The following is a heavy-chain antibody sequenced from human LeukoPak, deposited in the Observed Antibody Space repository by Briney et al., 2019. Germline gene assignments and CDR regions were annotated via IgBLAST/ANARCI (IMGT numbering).Heavy chain of an antibody. CDR2: ISGSGDIT. Sequence: GGPLRLSCAASGFTFSAYVMSWVRQALGKGLEWVSSISGSGDITYYADSVKGRFTISRDNSRNTLHLQMNSLRAEDTALYYCAKAHLPDYYYMDVWGKGTTVTVSS. CDR3: AKAHLPDYYYMDV. J-gene: IGHJ6*03. CDR1: GFTFSAYV. V-gene: IGHV3-23*01.